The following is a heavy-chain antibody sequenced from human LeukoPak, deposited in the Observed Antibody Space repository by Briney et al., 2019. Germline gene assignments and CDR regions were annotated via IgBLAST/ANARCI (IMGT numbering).Heavy chain of an antibody. CDR2: INRDGSAK. Sequence: GGSLRLSCAASGFTFNNYWMSWVRQAPGKGLEWVANINRDGSAKYYVDSVKGRFTISRDNAKNSLYVQMNSLRAEDTAVYFCARAFSDGMDVWGQGTTVTVSS. CDR1: GFTFNNYW. J-gene: IGHJ6*02. V-gene: IGHV3-7*04. CDR3: ARAFSDGMDV.